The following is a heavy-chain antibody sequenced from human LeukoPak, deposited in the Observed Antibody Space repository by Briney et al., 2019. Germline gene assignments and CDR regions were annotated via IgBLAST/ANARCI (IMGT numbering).Heavy chain of an antibody. Sequence: GGSLRLSCAASVVTSSRYEMNGVPRAPGKGLGGGLYISSSGRTIYYADSVKGRFTNSRDNAKNSLYLQMNSLRAEDTAVYYCAKVGDPFLGGIVVVVGAIFFDYWGQGTLVTVSS. CDR2: ISSSGRTI. D-gene: IGHD2-15*01. CDR3: AKVGDPFLGGIVVVVGAIFFDY. J-gene: IGHJ4*02. V-gene: IGHV3-48*03. CDR1: VVTSSRYE.